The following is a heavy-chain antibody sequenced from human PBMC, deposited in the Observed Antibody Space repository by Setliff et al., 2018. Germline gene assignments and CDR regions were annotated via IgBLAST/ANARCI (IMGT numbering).Heavy chain of an antibody. J-gene: IGHJ4*02. CDR2: IKHSGST. CDR1: GGSFSGYY. CDR3: ARGWRISYRPSTSWYILDY. Sequence: SETLSLTCAVYGGSFSGYYWSWIRQPPGKGLEWIGEIKHSGSTNYNPSLKSRVTISVDTSKNQSSLKLSSVTAADAAVYYCARGWRISYRPSTSWYILDYWGQGTLVTVSS. V-gene: IGHV4-34*01. D-gene: IGHD6-13*01.